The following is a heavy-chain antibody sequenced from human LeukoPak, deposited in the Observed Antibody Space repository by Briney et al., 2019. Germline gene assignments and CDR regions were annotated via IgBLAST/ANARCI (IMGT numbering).Heavy chain of an antibody. D-gene: IGHD6-6*01. Sequence: AGESLKISCKGSGYSFTSYWIGWVRQMPGKGLEWMGIIYPGDSDTRYSPSFQGQVTISADKSISTAYLRWSSLKASDTAMYYCARHRVVSSSSHYYYYMDVWGKETTVTVSS. J-gene: IGHJ6*03. CDR1: GYSFTSYW. V-gene: IGHV5-51*01. CDR3: ARHRVVSSSSHYYYYMDV. CDR2: IYPGDSDT.